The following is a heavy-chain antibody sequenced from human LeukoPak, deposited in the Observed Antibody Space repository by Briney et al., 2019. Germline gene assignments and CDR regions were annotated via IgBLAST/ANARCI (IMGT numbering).Heavy chain of an antibody. CDR1: GFTFSRYG. Sequence: GRSLRLSCAASGFTFSRYGMHWVRQAPGKGLEWVTAISYDGSNKYYADSVKGRFTISRDNSKNTLYLQMNSLRAEDTAVYYCAKAHHGDYFFYFDYWGQGTLVTVSS. V-gene: IGHV3-30*04. J-gene: IGHJ4*02. CDR3: AKAHHGDYFFYFDY. D-gene: IGHD4-17*01. CDR2: ISYDGSNK.